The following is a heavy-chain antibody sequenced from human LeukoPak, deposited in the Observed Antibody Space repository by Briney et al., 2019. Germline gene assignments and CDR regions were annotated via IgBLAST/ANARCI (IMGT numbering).Heavy chain of an antibody. Sequence: ASVKVSCKASGYTFTSYAMHWARQAAGQRLEWMGWINAGNGNTKYSQKFQGRVTITRDTSASTAYMDLSSLRSDDMAVYYCARATGGYCSGGSCYLDYWGQGTPVTVSS. D-gene: IGHD2-15*01. CDR2: INAGNGNT. CDR3: ARATGGYCSGGSCYLDY. CDR1: GYTFTSYA. V-gene: IGHV1-3*01. J-gene: IGHJ4*02.